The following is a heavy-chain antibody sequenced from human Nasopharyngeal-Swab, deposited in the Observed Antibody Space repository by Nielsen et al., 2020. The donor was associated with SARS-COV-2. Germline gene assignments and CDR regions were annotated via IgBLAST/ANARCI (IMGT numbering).Heavy chain of an antibody. J-gene: IGHJ6*02. V-gene: IGHV3-11*04. D-gene: IGHD3-9*01. Sequence: LSLTCAASGFTFSDYYMSWIRQAPGKGREWVSYISSSGSTIYYADSVKGRFTISRDNAKNSLYLQMNSLRAEDTAVYYCARGCVLTGPSCYYYGMDVWGQGTTVTVSS. CDR2: ISSSGSTI. CDR3: ARGCVLTGPSCYYYGMDV. CDR1: GFTFSDYY.